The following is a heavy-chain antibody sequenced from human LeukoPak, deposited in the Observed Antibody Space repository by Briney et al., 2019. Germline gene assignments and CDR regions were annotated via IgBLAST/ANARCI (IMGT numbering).Heavy chain of an antibody. V-gene: IGHV3-11*01. CDR2: ISSSGSTI. CDR3: AREDDYGDSIDY. D-gene: IGHD4-17*01. CDR1: GFTFSDYY. Sequence: GGSLRLSCAASGFTFSDYYMSWIRQAPGKGLEWVSYISSSGSTIYYADSVKGRFTISRDNAKNSLYLQMNSPRAEDTAVYYCAREDDYGDSIDYWGQGTLVTVSS. J-gene: IGHJ4*02.